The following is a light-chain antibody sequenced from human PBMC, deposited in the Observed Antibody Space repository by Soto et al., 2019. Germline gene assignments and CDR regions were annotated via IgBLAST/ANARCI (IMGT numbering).Light chain of an antibody. V-gene: IGLV3-1*01. CDR2: QDS. J-gene: IGLJ2*01. Sequence: SYELTQPPSVSVPPGQTASITCSGDKLGDKYARWYQQKPGQSPVLVIYQDSKRPSGIPERFSGSNSGNTATLTISGTQAMDEADYYCQAWDSSTPVVFGGGTKLTVL. CDR3: QAWDSSTPVV. CDR1: KLGDKY.